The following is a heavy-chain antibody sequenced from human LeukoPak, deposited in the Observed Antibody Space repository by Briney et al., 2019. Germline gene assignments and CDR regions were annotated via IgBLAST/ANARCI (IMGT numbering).Heavy chain of an antibody. J-gene: IGHJ4*02. CDR2: IYHSGST. V-gene: IGHV4-38-2*01. D-gene: IGHD3-16*02. CDR1: GYSISSGYY. Sequence: SETLSLTCAVSGYSISSGYYWGWIRQPPGKGLEWIGSIYHSGSTYYNPSLESRVTISIDTSKNQFSLKLSSVTAADTAVYYCARTMTSDYDYVWGSFRYFDYWGQGTLVTVSS. CDR3: ARTMTSDYDYVWGSFRYFDY.